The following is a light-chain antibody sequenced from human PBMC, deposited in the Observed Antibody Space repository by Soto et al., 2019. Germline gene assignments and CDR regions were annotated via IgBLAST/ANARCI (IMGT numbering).Light chain of an antibody. CDR3: QKYGDSPWK. CDR1: QSVGSTY. Sequence: EIVMTHSPATLSVSPVEIATLSFSSSQSVGSTYLAWYQRKPGQAPRLLIYGVFSRATGIPDRFSGSGSGTDFTLTISRLEPEDFAVYYCQKYGDSPWKFGQGTKVDIK. CDR2: GVF. V-gene: IGKV3-20*01. J-gene: IGKJ1*01.